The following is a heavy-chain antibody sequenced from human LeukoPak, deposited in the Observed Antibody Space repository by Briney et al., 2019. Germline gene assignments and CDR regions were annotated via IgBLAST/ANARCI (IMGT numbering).Heavy chain of an antibody. V-gene: IGHV4-59*01. D-gene: IGHD6-19*01. CDR3: ARDERSDTSGWHLGY. CDR1: GGSISTYY. CDR2: IYHSGIT. Sequence: SETLSLTCTVSGGSISTYYRSWIRQPPGKGLEWIGFIYHSGITNYNPSLKSRVTISVDTSKNQFSLNLTSVTAANTAVYYCARDERSDTSGWHLGYWGQGTLVTVSS. J-gene: IGHJ4*02.